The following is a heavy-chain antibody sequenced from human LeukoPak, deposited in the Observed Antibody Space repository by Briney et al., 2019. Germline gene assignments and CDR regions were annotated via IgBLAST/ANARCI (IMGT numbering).Heavy chain of an antibody. J-gene: IGHJ5*02. Sequence: SETLSLTCAVYGGSFSGYYWSWIRQPPGKGLEWIGEINHSGSTNYNPSLKSRVTISVDTSKNQFSLKLSSVTAADTAVYYCARSERHIVVVTATTNWYDPWGQGTLVTVSS. CDR3: ARSERHIVVVTATTNWYDP. CDR2: INHSGST. CDR1: GGSFSGYY. D-gene: IGHD2-21*02. V-gene: IGHV4-34*01.